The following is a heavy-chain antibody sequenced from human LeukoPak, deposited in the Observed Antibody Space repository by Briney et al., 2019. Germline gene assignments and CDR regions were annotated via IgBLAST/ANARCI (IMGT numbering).Heavy chain of an antibody. D-gene: IGHD6-19*01. CDR2: IYISGST. Sequence: SETLSLTCTVSGGSISGYYWSWIRQPAGKGLEWIGRIYISGSTNYNPSLKSRLTMSVDTSKNQFSLKLSSVTAAGTAVYYCAIVGQGSGWYFDYWGQGTLVTVSS. J-gene: IGHJ4*02. CDR3: AIVGQGSGWYFDY. CDR1: GGSISGYY. V-gene: IGHV4-4*07.